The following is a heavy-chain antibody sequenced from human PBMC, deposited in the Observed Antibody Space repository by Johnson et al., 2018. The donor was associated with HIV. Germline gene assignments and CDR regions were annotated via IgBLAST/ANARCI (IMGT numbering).Heavy chain of an antibody. J-gene: IGHJ3*02. Sequence: VQLVESGGGLVQPGGSLRLSCAASGFTFSSYAMHWVRQAPGKGLEYVSAISSNGGSTYYANSVKGRFTISRDNSKNTLYLQMNSLRPEDTAVYYCARGRRVGILVGTERFDAFDIWGQGTMVTVSS. D-gene: IGHD2-21*01. CDR1: GFTFSSYA. V-gene: IGHV3-64*01. CDR2: ISSNGGST. CDR3: ARGRRVGILVGTERFDAFDI.